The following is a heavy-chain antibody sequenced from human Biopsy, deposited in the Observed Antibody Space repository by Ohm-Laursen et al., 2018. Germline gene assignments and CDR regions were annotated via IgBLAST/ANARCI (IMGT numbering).Heavy chain of an antibody. CDR2: ISGSGVTK. Sequence: SLRLSCAASGFTLSSYSMNWVRQAPGKGLKWLSYISGSGVTKMYADSVKGRFTVSRDNAKNSLYLEMNNLTVEDTAVYYCATDGAGSYNENWGQGTLVSVSS. CDR1: GFTLSSYS. V-gene: IGHV3-48*04. J-gene: IGHJ4*02. D-gene: IGHD3-10*01. CDR3: ATDGAGSYNEN.